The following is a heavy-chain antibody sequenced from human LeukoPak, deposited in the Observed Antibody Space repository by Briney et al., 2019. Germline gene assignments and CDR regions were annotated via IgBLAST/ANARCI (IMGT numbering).Heavy chain of an antibody. CDR2: IKQDGSEK. D-gene: IGHD3-3*01. V-gene: IGHV3-7*01. J-gene: IGHJ4*02. Sequence: GGSLRLSCATSGFTFSSYSMNWVRQAPGKGLEWVANIKQDGSEKYYVDSVKGRFTISRDNAKNSLYLQMNSLRAEDTAVYYCARDDYDFWSGYRHWGQGTLVTVSS. CDR1: GFTFSSYS. CDR3: ARDDYDFWSGYRH.